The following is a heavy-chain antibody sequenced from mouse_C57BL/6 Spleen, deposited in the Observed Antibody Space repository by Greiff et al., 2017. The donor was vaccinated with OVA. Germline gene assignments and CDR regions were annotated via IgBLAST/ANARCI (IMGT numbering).Heavy chain of an antibody. CDR1: GFTFTDYY. J-gene: IGHJ3*01. CDR2: IRNKANGYTT. V-gene: IGHV7-3*01. CDR3: ASPSYDYEGGAWFAY. D-gene: IGHD2-4*01. Sequence: EVQLVESGGGLVQPGGSLSLSCAASGFTFTDYYMSWVRQPPGKALEWLGFIRNKANGYTTEYSASVKGRFTISRDNSQSILYLQMNALRAEDSATYYCASPSYDYEGGAWFAYWGQGTLVTVSA.